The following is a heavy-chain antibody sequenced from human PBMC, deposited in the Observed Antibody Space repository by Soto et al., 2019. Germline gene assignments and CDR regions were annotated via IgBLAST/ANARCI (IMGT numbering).Heavy chain of an antibody. Sequence: PSETLSLTCAVSGYSISSGYYWSWIWQPPGKGLEWIGSIYHSGRTHYIPPLKSRVTISVDTSKNQVSLKLSSVTAADTAVYYCARDSFGAVAHDYWGQGTLVTVSS. CDR2: IYHSGRT. V-gene: IGHV4-38-2*02. CDR1: GYSISSGYY. J-gene: IGHJ4*02. D-gene: IGHD6-19*01. CDR3: ARDSFGAVAHDY.